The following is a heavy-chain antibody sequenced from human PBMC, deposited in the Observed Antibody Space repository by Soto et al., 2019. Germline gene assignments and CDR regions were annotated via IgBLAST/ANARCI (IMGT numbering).Heavy chain of an antibody. CDR1: GGSMSEYF. Sequence: SETLSLTCSVSGGSMSEYFWSWIRQSPGKGLEWIGYIYYLGSTDYNPSLKSRVTISVDTSKRQFSLGLTSVTAADTAVYYCARDGYDGSGSPYPDYWGPGTQVTVSS. V-gene: IGHV4-59*01. D-gene: IGHD3-10*01. CDR2: IYYLGST. CDR3: ARDGYDGSGSPYPDY. J-gene: IGHJ4*02.